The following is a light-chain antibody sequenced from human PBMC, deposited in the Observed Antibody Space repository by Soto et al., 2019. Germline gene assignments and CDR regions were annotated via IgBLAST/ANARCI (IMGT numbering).Light chain of an antibody. CDR3: CSYARGSTYV. V-gene: IGLV2-23*01. J-gene: IGLJ1*01. CDR2: EGS. CDR1: SGDIGSYNR. Sequence: QSVLTQPASVSGSPGQSITISCTGTSGDIGSYNRVSWYQQHPGKAPKLMIYEGSKRPSGVSNRFSGSKSGNTASLTISGLQAEDEADYYCCSYARGSTYVFGTVAKVNV.